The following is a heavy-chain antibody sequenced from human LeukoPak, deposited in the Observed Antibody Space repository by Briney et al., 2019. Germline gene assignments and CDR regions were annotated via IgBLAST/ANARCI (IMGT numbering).Heavy chain of an antibody. D-gene: IGHD6-13*01. V-gene: IGHV4-34*01. J-gene: IGHJ4*02. CDR3: ARKGGGTGYSSSWYFGGGPFDY. CDR2: INHSGST. Sequence: PSETLSLTCTVSGGSISSYYWSWIRQPPGKGLEWIGEINHSGSTNYNPSLKSRVTISVDTSKNQFSLKLSSVTAADTAVYYCARKGGGTGYSSSWYFGGGPFDYWGQGTLVTVSS. CDR1: GGSISSYY.